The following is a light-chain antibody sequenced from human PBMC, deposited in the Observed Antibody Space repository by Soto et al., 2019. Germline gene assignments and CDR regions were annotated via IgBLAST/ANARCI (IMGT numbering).Light chain of an antibody. CDR2: EVD. J-gene: IGLJ2*01. CDR3: CTYAGHVPK. Sequence: QSALTQPASVSGSPGQSITIPCAGTTSDVAYYDLVSWYQQHPGRAPKLLIYEVDKRPSGISVRFSGSKSGATASLTISGLLPEDEAVYFCCTYAGHVPKFGGGTKLTVL. V-gene: IGLV2-23*02. CDR1: TSDVAYYDL.